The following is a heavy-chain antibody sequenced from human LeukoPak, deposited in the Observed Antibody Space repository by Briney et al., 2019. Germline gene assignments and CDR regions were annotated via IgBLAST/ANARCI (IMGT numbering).Heavy chain of an antibody. CDR3: ARDDEADYYDSSGLNWFDP. J-gene: IGHJ5*02. Sequence: ASVKVSCKAPGYTFTSYGISWVRQAPGQGLEWMGWISAYNGNTNYAQKLQGRVTMTTDTSTSKAYMELRSLRSDDTAVYYCARDDEADYYDSSGLNWFDPWGQGTLVTVSS. CDR2: ISAYNGNT. D-gene: IGHD3-22*01. CDR1: GYTFTSYG. V-gene: IGHV1-18*01.